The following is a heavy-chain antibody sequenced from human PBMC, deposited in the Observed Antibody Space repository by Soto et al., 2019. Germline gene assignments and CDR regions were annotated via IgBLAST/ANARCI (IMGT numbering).Heavy chain of an antibody. CDR3: ATGDSSSWYPEYFQH. D-gene: IGHD6-13*01. V-gene: IGHV3-53*01. J-gene: IGHJ1*01. Sequence: PGGSLRLSCAASGFTVSSNYMSWVRQAPGKGLEWVSVIYSGGSAYYADSVRGRFTISKDNSKNTLYLQMNSLRAADTAVYYCATGDSSSWYPEYFQHWGQGT. CDR1: GFTVSSNY. CDR2: IYSGGSA.